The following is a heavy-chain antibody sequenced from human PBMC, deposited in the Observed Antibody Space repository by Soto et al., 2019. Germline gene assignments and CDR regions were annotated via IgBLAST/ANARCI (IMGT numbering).Heavy chain of an antibody. D-gene: IGHD3-10*01. Sequence: XGSLILSCTVSGVTFSNYAMNWVRQAPGKGLEWVSSLSGSGGTTYYADSVKGRFIISRDNSKNTLYLLMNSLRAEDTALYYCAKQRADYGSGADTFYFDYWGQGALVTVSS. V-gene: IGHV3-23*01. CDR2: LSGSGGTT. CDR1: GVTFSNYA. J-gene: IGHJ4*02. CDR3: AKQRADYGSGADTFYFDY.